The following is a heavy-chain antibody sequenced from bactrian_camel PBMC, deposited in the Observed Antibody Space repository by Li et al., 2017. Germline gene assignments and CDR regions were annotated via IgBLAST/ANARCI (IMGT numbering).Heavy chain of an antibody. CDR2: TNAAGVTT. CDR1: GFTFSTYS. D-gene: IGHD4*01. V-gene: IGHV3S1*01. J-gene: IGHJ4*01. CDR3: AADRSFFTATATDKSEYYY. Sequence: HVQLVESGGGLVQPGGSLRLSCAASGFTFSTYSMYWVRQTPGKGHEWVSGTNAAGVTTVYAVSVEGRFTMSRDNAKNTVYLQMNRLNTEDTATYYCAADRSFFTATATDKSEYYYWGQGTQVTVS.